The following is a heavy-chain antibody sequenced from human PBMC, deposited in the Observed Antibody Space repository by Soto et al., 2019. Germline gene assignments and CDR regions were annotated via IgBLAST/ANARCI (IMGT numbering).Heavy chain of an antibody. Sequence: PSEPQSLTYSVFDGSISSYYWRWIRPPPGKGLAGIGDIYYSGSTNYNPSLKSRVTISVDTSKNQFSLKLSSVTAADTAVYYCARGGNFPFYFQHWGQGTLVTVSS. V-gene: IGHV4-59*01. CDR3: ARGGNFPFYFQH. J-gene: IGHJ1*01. CDR1: DGSISSYY. CDR2: IYYSGST. D-gene: IGHD2-21*02.